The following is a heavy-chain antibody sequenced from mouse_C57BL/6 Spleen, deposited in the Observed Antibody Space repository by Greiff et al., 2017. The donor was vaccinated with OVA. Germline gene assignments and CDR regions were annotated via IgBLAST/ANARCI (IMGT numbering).Heavy chain of an antibody. V-gene: IGHV3-6*01. D-gene: IGHD2-4*01. CDR2: ISYDGSN. CDR3: AREEYDSHFDY. CDR1: GYSITSGYY. Sequence: EVKLMESGPGLVKPSQSLSLTCSVTGYSITSGYYWNWIRQFPGNKLEWMGYISYDGSNNYNPSLKNRISITRDTSKNQFFLKLNSVTTEDTATYYCAREEYDSHFDYWGQGTTLTVSS. J-gene: IGHJ2*01.